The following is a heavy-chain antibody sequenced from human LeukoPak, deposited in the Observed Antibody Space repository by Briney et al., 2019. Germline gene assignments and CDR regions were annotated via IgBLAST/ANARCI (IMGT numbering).Heavy chain of an antibody. J-gene: IGHJ4*02. CDR3: ARGMYYYDSSANY. V-gene: IGHV3-7*01. Sequence: PGGSLRLSCAASGFTFSSYWMSWVRQAPGKGLEWVANIKQEGSEKYYVDSVKGRFTISRDNAKNSLYLQMNSLRAEDTAVYYCARGMYYYDSSANYWGQGTLVTVSS. D-gene: IGHD3-22*01. CDR1: GFTFSSYW. CDR2: IKQEGSEK.